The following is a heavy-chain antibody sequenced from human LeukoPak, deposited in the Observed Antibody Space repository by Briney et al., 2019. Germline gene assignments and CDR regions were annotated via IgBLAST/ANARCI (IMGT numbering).Heavy chain of an antibody. CDR1: GFTFSNAR. Sequence: PGGSLRLSCAASGFTFSNARMNWVRQAPGKGLEWVGRIKTKTDDGATDYPAPVKARFTISRDDSKTTLYLQMNGLKTEDTAIYYCTTYVGATAYWGQGTLVTVSS. V-gene: IGHV3-15*01. D-gene: IGHD1-26*01. J-gene: IGHJ4*02. CDR3: TTYVGATAY. CDR2: IKTKTDDGAT.